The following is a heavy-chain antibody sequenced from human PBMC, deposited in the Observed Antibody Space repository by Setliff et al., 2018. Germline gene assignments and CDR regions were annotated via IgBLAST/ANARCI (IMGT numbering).Heavy chain of an antibody. J-gene: IGHJ4*02. V-gene: IGHV4-31*03. CDR3: ARASVVHAIAVGY. CDR1: GSSISSGGYY. CDR2: IYHSGST. D-gene: IGHD2-15*01. Sequence: SETLSLTCSVSGSSISSGGYYWGWIRQFPGKGLEWIGNIYHSGSTYYNPSLKSRVTISLDTSKNQFSLNLSSVTAADRAVYYCARASVVHAIAVGYWGQGTLVTVSS.